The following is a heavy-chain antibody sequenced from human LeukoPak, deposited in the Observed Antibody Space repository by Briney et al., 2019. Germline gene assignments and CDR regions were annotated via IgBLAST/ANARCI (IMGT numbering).Heavy chain of an antibody. J-gene: IGHJ4*02. D-gene: IGHD6-19*01. CDR1: GFTLSSYG. CDR3: AKDQWNPDF. CDR2: VWDDGSSQ. V-gene: IGHV3-33*06. Sequence: GGSLRLSCAASGFTLSSYGMHWVRQAPGKGLEWVAVVWDDGSSQNYADSVKGRFTISRDNSKNLVFLQMNSLRAEDTAVYYCAKDQWNPDFWGQGTLASVSS.